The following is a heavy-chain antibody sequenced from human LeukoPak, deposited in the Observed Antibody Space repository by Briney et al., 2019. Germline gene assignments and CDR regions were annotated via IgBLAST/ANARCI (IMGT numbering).Heavy chain of an antibody. CDR3: ATSLYGDYGFGAFDI. CDR1: GGTFSSYA. D-gene: IGHD4-17*01. Sequence: GASVKISCKASGGTFSSYAISWVRQAPGHGLESMGGIIPIFDTANYAQKFPGRVTITADESASTAYMELSSLRSEDTAVYYCATSLYGDYGFGAFDIWGQGTMVTVSS. J-gene: IGHJ3*02. CDR2: IIPIFDTA. V-gene: IGHV1-69*01.